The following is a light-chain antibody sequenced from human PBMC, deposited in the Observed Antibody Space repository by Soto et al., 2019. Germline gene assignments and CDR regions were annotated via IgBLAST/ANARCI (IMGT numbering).Light chain of an antibody. J-gene: IGKJ4*02. CDR3: QQLNSYPRLT. V-gene: IGKV1-9*01. Sequence: IQLTQSPSSLSASVGDRVTITCRASQGISSYLAWYQQKPGKAPKLLMYAESTLESGVPSRFSGNGSGTGFTLTISSLQPEDFATYYSQQLNSYPRLTFGGGTKVEIK. CDR2: AES. CDR1: QGISSY.